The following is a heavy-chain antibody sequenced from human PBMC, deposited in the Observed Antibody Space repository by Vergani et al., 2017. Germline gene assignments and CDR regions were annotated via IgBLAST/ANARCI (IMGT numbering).Heavy chain of an antibody. CDR2: IYNSGNG. V-gene: IGHV4-39*01. CDR1: GASIRSSNYY. D-gene: IGHD3-16*01. Sequence: QLQLQESGPGLVKPSATLSLTCSVSGASIRSSNYYWGWIRQPPGKGLEWIGSIYNSGNGDSSSSLKSRVTISADTSKNQFSLRLTSVTAADTAVYYCASGKYYSDSTSHFRGRYFDVWGRGTLVTVPS. J-gene: IGHJ2*01. CDR3: ASGKYYSDSTSHFRGRYFDV.